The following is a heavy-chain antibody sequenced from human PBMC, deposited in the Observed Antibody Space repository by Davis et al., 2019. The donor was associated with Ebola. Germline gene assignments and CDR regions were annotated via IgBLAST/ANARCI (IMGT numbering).Heavy chain of an antibody. Sequence: GESLKISCAASGFTFSSYAMHWVRQASGKGLEWVGRIRSKANSYATAYAASVKGRFTISRDDSKNTAYLQMNSLKTEDTAVYYCTATVTTSDYWGQGTLVTVSS. V-gene: IGHV3-73*01. D-gene: IGHD4-17*01. J-gene: IGHJ4*02. CDR3: TATVTTSDY. CDR1: GFTFSSYA. CDR2: IRSKANSYAT.